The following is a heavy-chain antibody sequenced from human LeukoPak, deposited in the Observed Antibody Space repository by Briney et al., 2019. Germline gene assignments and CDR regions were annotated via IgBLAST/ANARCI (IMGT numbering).Heavy chain of an antibody. V-gene: IGHV3-73*01. CDR2: IRGKANTYAT. CDR1: GFTFSGSA. D-gene: IGHD3-16*01. CDR3: TTSAYDYVWAYYFDY. J-gene: IGHJ4*02. Sequence: GGSLRLSCAASGFTFSGSAIHWVRQAPGKGLEWVGRIRGKANTYATLYDASVKGRFTISRDDSKNTAYLQMNSLETEDTAVYYCTTSAYDYVWAYYFDYWGQGTLVTVSS.